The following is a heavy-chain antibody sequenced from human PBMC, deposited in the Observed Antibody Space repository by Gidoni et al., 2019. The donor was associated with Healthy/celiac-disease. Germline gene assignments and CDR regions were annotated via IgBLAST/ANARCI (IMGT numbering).Heavy chain of an antibody. Sequence: EVQLVESGGGLVQPGGSLRLSCAASGFTFSSYWMHWVRQAPGKGLVWVSRINSDGSSTSYADSVKGRFTISRDNAKNTLYLQMNSLRAEDTAVYYCARDDPITGTTLGMDVWGQGTTVTVSS. D-gene: IGHD1-7*01. V-gene: IGHV3-74*01. CDR3: ARDDPITGTTLGMDV. CDR2: INSDGSST. J-gene: IGHJ6*02. CDR1: GFTFSSYW.